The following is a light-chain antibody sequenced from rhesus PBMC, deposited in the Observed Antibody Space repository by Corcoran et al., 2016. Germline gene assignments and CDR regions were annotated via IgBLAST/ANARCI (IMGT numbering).Light chain of an antibody. V-gene: IGKV1-25*01. CDR3: QQYYTTPYN. CDR2: EAS. J-gene: IGKJ2*01. CDR1: QDITND. Sequence: DIQMTQSPSSLSASVGDRVTITCRASQDITNDLAWYQQKPGETPKLLIYEASTLQNNFPSRFSGSGSGTDFTLTINSLQSEDFVTYHCQQYYTTPYNFGQGTKLEIK.